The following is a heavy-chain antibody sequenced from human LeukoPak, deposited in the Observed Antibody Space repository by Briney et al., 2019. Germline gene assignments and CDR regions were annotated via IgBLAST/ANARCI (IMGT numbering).Heavy chain of an antibody. Sequence: SETLSLTCTVSGGSISNYYWSWIRQPPGQGLEWIWYIYTSGSTNYNPSLKSRVTISVDTTKNQFSLNLTSVTAADTAVYYCAKRVHYYDSSGYANDAFDIWGQGTMVTVSS. V-gene: IGHV4-4*09. CDR2: IYTSGST. CDR1: GGSISNYY. D-gene: IGHD3-22*01. J-gene: IGHJ3*02. CDR3: AKRVHYYDSSGYANDAFDI.